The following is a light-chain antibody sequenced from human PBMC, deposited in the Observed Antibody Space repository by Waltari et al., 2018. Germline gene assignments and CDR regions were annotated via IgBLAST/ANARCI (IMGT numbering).Light chain of an antibody. CDR1: QTISGSW. V-gene: IGKV3-20*01. J-gene: IGKJ4*01. CDR3: QQYDGSSVT. Sequence: EIVLTQSPGTLSLSPGERATLSCRASQTISGSWLTWYQQKPGQAPRLVIYGASSRATAIPDRFSGSGSGTDFTLTISRLEPEDFAVYYCQQYDGSSVTFGGGTKVEIK. CDR2: GAS.